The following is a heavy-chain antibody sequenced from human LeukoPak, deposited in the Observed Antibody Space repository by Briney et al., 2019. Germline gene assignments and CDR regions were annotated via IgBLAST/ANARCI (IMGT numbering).Heavy chain of an antibody. D-gene: IGHD6-6*01. CDR1: GFTFGSYW. J-gene: IGHJ6*03. CDR3: ARDPIAARPSYYYYYIDV. V-gene: IGHV3-74*01. Sequence: PGGSLRLSCPASGFTFGSYWMHWVRQAPGKGLVWVSRINSDGSSTSYADSVKGRFTISRDNAKNTLYLQMNSLRAEDTAVYYCARDPIAARPSYYYYYIDVWGKGTTVTVSS. CDR2: INSDGSST.